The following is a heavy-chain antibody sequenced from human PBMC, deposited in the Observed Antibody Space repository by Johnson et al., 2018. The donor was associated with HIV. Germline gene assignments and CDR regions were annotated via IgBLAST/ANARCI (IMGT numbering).Heavy chain of an antibody. CDR2: ISSSGGTI. D-gene: IGHD2-15*01. V-gene: IGHV3-48*04. Sequence: EVQLVESGGGLVQPGGSLRLSCAASGFTFSSYAMSWVRQAPGKGLEWVSYISSSGGTIYYADSVKGRFTISRGNAKKSLYLQMNSMRTEDTALYYCAKDIYSSGDGNDAVDIWGQGTMVTVSS. J-gene: IGHJ3*02. CDR1: GFTFSSYA. CDR3: AKDIYSSGDGNDAVDI.